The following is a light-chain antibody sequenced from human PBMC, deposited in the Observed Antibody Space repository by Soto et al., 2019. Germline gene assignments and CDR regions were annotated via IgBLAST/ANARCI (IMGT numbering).Light chain of an antibody. CDR3: QQYNNWPPIT. CDR1: QSVSSSY. Sequence: EIVLTQSPGTLSLSPGERATLSCRASQSVSSSYLAWYQQKPGQAPRLLIYAASTRATGVSARFSGSGSGTEFTLTISSLQSEDFAVYFCQQYNNWPPITFGQGTRLEIK. CDR2: AAS. V-gene: IGKV3-15*01. J-gene: IGKJ5*01.